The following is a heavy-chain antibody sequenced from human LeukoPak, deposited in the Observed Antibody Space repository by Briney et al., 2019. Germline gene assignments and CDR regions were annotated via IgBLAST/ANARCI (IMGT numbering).Heavy chain of an antibody. V-gene: IGHV3-23*01. CDR1: GFTFRNFA. D-gene: IGHD4-17*01. Sequence: GGSLRLSCAASGFTFRNFAMGWVRQAPGKGLEWVSVISAGDGDNPYYADSVKGRFSISRDNSKNTLYLQMNSLRAEDTAVYYCAKMTTVTTAPQPSDYWGQGTLVTVSS. CDR2: ISAGDGDNP. J-gene: IGHJ4*02. CDR3: AKMTTVTTAPQPSDY.